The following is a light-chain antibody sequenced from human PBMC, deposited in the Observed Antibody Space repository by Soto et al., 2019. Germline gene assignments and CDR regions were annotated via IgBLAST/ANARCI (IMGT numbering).Light chain of an antibody. CDR3: CSYAGSYTVV. J-gene: IGLJ2*01. V-gene: IGLV2-11*01. Sequence: QSALTQPRSVSGSPGQSVTISCTGTSSDVGGYNYVSWYQQHPGKAPKLMIYDVSKRPSGVPDRFSCSKSGNTASLTISGLQAEDEADYYCCSYAGSYTVVFGGGNKLTVL. CDR1: SSDVGGYNY. CDR2: DVS.